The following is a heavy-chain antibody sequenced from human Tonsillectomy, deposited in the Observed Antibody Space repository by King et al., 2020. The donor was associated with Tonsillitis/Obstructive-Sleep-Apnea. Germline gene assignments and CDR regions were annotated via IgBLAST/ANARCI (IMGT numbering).Heavy chain of an antibody. CDR1: GFTFSNAW. D-gene: IGHD3-3*01. Sequence: VQLVESGGGLVKPGGSLRLSCAASGFTFSNAWMSWVRQAPGKGLEGVGRIKSKTDGGTTDYAAPVKGRFTISGDVSKNRLYLQMNSLKTEDTAVYYCTTHDFWSGFTLYYYYYMDVWGKGTTVTVSS. CDR3: TTHDFWSGFTLYYYYYMDV. CDR2: IKSKTDGGTT. J-gene: IGHJ6*03. V-gene: IGHV3-15*01.